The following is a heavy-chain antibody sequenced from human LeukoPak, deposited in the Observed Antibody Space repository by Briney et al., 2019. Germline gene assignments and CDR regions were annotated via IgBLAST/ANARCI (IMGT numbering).Heavy chain of an antibody. Sequence: ASVKVSCKASGGTFSSYAIGWVRQAPGQGLEWMGGIIPIFGTANYAQKFQGRVTITTDESTSTAYMELSGLRSEDTAVYYCARGVYYVWGSYRTNYYYYMDVWGKGTTVTVSS. V-gene: IGHV1-69*05. CDR1: GGTFSSYA. J-gene: IGHJ6*03. CDR2: IIPIFGTA. CDR3: ARGVYYVWGSYRTNYYYYMDV. D-gene: IGHD3-16*02.